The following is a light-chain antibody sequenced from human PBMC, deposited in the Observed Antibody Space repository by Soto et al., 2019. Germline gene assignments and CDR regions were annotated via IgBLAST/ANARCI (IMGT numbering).Light chain of an antibody. CDR2: DNN. CDR3: VTWDSSLNVVV. V-gene: IGLV1-51*01. CDR1: SSNIENNY. Sequence: QSVLTQPPSMSAAPGQKVTIACSGRSSNIENNYVSWYQQDPGTAPKLLIYDNNRRPSGIPDRFSGSKSGTSATLGITGLQPGDEAHYYCVTWDSSLNVVVFGGGTKLTVL. J-gene: IGLJ2*01.